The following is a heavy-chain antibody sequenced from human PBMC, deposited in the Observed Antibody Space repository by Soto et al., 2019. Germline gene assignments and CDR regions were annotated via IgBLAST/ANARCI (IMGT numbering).Heavy chain of an antibody. Sequence: PGESLKISCKGSGYSFTSYWIGWVRQMPGKGLEWMGIIDPDSDTRYSPSFQGQVTISADKSISTAYLQWSSLKASDTAMYYCARQGHYGGNSGEWFDPWGQGTLVTVSS. CDR3: ARQGHYGGNSGEWFDP. CDR2: IDPDSDT. J-gene: IGHJ5*02. V-gene: IGHV5-51*01. D-gene: IGHD4-17*01. CDR1: GYSFTSYW.